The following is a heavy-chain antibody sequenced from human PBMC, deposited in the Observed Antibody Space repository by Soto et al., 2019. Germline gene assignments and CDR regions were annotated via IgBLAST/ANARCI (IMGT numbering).Heavy chain of an antibody. D-gene: IGHD6-19*01. V-gene: IGHV3-74*03. J-gene: IGHJ6*02. Sequence: PGESLKISCAASGFTFSSYWMHWVRQAPGKGLVWVSRINSDGSHTTYADSVKGRFTISRDNAKNTLYLQMNSLRAEDTAVYYCARARAVAGLYYYYYYGVDVWGQGTTVTAP. CDR1: GFTFSSYW. CDR3: ARARAVAGLYYYYYYGVDV. CDR2: INSDGSHT.